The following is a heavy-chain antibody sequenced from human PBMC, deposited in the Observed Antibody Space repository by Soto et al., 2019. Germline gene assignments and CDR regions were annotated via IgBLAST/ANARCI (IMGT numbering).Heavy chain of an antibody. J-gene: IGHJ6*02. CDR2: IYSGGST. CDR1: GLSVSSRD. CDR3: STSSRNEYHFAMDA. D-gene: IGHD6-6*01. Sequence: EVHLVETGGGLIQPGGSLRLSCAASGLSVSSRDMSWVRQASGKGLEWVSVIYSGGSTHDADSVKGRFTISRDNSKNTVHLQMYSLRVDDTAVYFCSTSSRNEYHFAMDAWGQGTTVIVSS. V-gene: IGHV3-53*02.